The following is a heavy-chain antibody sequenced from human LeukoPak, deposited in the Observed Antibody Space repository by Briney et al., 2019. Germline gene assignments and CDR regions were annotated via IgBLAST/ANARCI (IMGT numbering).Heavy chain of an antibody. CDR1: GFTFSSYA. J-gene: IGHJ4*02. V-gene: IGHV3-23*01. CDR2: ISGSGGST. Sequence: GGSLRLSCAASGFTFSSYAMSWVRQAPGKGLEWVSAISGSGGSTYYADSVKGRFTISRDNSKRTVYLQMNSLRAEDTAVYYCAKDRSSWYYPFDSWGQGTLVTVSS. D-gene: IGHD3-3*01. CDR3: AKDRSSWYYPFDS.